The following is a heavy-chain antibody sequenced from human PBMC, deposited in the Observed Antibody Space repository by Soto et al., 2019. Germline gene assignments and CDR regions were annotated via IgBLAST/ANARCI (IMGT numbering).Heavy chain of an antibody. CDR3: VGVATVSPQAWFDP. V-gene: IGHV4-39*01. D-gene: IGHD4-17*01. CDR1: GGSISSSSYY. J-gene: IGHJ5*02. Sequence: QLQLQESGPGLVKPSETLSLTCTVSGGSISSSSYYWGWIRQPPGKGLEWIGSIYYSGSTYYNPSLKSRVTISVDTSKNQFSLKLSSVTAADTAVYYCVGVATVSPQAWFDPWGQGTLVTVSS. CDR2: IYYSGST.